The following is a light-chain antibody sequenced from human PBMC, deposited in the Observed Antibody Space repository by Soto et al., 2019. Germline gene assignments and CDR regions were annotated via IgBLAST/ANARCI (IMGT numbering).Light chain of an antibody. CDR3: QQYTTPPQT. Sequence: EVVLTQSPATLSVSPGERATLSCRASQTVGSNLAWYQHKPGQAPRLLISGASTRATGVPARFGGSGSGTEFALTITGLQSEDFTVSFCQQYTTPPQTFGQGNKVDI. J-gene: IGKJ1*01. V-gene: IGKV3-15*01. CDR2: GAS. CDR1: QTVGSN.